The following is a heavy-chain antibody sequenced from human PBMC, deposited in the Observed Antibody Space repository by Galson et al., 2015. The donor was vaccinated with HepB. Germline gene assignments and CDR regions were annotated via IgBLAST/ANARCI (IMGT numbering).Heavy chain of an antibody. D-gene: IGHD6-19*01. CDR3: VRGPYATTVAGGPFDY. CDR2: IHSDGISS. J-gene: IGHJ4*02. V-gene: IGHV3-74*01. Sequence: SLRLSCAASGFIFSNYWMHWVRQAPGKGLVWVSRIHSDGISSTYADSVKGRFTISRDNAKNTLYLQMNSLRAEDTAVYYCVRGPYATTVAGGPFDYWGQGSLVNVSS. CDR1: GFIFSNYW.